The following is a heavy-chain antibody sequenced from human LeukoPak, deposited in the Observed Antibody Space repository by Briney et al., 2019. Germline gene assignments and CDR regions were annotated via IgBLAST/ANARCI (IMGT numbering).Heavy chain of an antibody. CDR1: GASFSSGDQY. J-gene: IGHJ4*02. Sequence: SETLSLTCTVSGASFSSGDQYWNWIRQSPGKGLEGIGSIHPSGMLYNNPSLESRVTISIDTSKNPFSLNLNSVTAADTAVYFCSRGLASRKLGYWGQGTLVTVSS. V-gene: IGHV4-31*03. D-gene: IGHD6-19*01. CDR2: IHPSGML. CDR3: SRGLASRKLGY.